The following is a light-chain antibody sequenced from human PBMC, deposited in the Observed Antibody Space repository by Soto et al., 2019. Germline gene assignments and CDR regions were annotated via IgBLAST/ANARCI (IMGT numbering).Light chain of an antibody. J-gene: IGKJ1*01. CDR2: GAF. CDR3: QQYNDWPLT. V-gene: IGKV3-15*01. CDR1: QSVSSY. Sequence: EIVLTQSPVTLSVYTGERAALSWLASQSVSSYLAWYQQKPGQAPSLLIYGAFTRATGIPARFSGTGSGTEFTLTISSLQSEDFALYYCQQYNDWPLTFGQGTKVDIK.